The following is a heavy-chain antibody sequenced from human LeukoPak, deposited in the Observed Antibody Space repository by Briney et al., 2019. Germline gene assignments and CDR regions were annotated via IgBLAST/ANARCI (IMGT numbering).Heavy chain of an antibody. J-gene: IGHJ4*02. CDR1: GGSFSGYY. CDR3: ARGFGPPPY. CDR2: INHSGST. Sequence: SETLSLTCAVYGGSFSGYYWSWIRQPPGKGLEWIGEINHSGSTNYNPSLKSRVTISVDTSKNQFSQKLSSVTAADTAVYYCARGFGPPPYWGQGTLVTVSS. D-gene: IGHD3-10*01. V-gene: IGHV4-34*01.